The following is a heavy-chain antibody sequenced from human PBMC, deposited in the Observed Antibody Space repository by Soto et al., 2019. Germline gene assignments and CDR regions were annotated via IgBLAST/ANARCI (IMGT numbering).Heavy chain of an antibody. CDR3: TRVLRGPAPRERVPGY. V-gene: IGHV3-49*03. D-gene: IGHD2-15*01. J-gene: IGHJ1*01. CDR1: GFTFGDYA. Sequence: GGSLRLSCTASGFTFGDYAMSWLRQAPGKGLEWVGFIRSKAYGGTTEYAASVKGRFTISRDDSKSIAYLQMNSLKTEDTAVYCCTRVLRGPAPRERVPGYWGQGPLVTVSS. CDR2: IRSKAYGGTT.